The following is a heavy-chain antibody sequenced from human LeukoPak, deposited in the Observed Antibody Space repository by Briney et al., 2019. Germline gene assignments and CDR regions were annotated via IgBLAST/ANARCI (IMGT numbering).Heavy chain of an antibody. Sequence: ASVKVPCKASGYTFTSYGISWVRQAPGQGLEWMGWISAYNGNTNYAQKLQGRVTMTTDTSTSTAYMELRSLRSDDTAVYYCARDPLYYDYVWGSYLELSVLDYWGQGTLVTVSS. J-gene: IGHJ4*02. D-gene: IGHD3-16*02. V-gene: IGHV1-18*01. CDR3: ARDPLYYDYVWGSYLELSVLDY. CDR1: GYTFTSYG. CDR2: ISAYNGNT.